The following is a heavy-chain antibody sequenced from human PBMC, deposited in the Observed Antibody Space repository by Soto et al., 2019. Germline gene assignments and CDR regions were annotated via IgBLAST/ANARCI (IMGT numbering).Heavy chain of an antibody. CDR3: ARDHLMITFGGVIEEDFQH. Sequence: QVQLVESGGGVVQPGRSLRLSCAASGFTFSSYAMHWVRQAPGKGLEWVAVISYDGSNKYYADSVKGRFTISRDNSKNTLYLQMNSLRAEDTAVYYCARDHLMITFGGVIEEDFQHWGQGTLVTVSS. CDR1: GFTFSSYA. V-gene: IGHV3-30-3*01. CDR2: ISYDGSNK. D-gene: IGHD3-16*02. J-gene: IGHJ1*01.